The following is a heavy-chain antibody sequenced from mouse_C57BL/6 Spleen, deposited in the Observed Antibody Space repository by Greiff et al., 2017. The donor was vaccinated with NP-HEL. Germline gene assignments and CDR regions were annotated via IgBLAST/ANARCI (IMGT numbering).Heavy chain of an antibody. J-gene: IGHJ4*01. CDR2: ISSGSSTI. CDR1: GFTFSDYG. Sequence: EVKLMESGGGLVKPGGSLKLSCAASGFTFSDYGMHWVRQAPEKGLEWVAYISSGSSTIYYADTVKGRFTISRDNAKNTLFLQMTSLRSEDTAMYYCARWDLYYYAMDYWGQGTSVTVSS. CDR3: ARWDLYYYAMDY. D-gene: IGHD4-1*01. V-gene: IGHV5-17*01.